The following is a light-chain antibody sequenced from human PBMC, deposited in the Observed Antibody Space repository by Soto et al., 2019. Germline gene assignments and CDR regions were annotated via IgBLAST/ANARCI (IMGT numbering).Light chain of an antibody. CDR1: QSVSSDY. J-gene: IGKJ4*01. V-gene: IGKV3-20*01. CDR3: QQYGSSPLS. Sequence: IVLTQSPGTLSLSLGERATLSCRASQSVSSDYVAWYRQKPGQVPTVLIYRASTRATGIPDRFSGSGSGTDCTIIISRVEPEDFAVDYGQQYGSSPLSFGGGTRVEIK. CDR2: RAS.